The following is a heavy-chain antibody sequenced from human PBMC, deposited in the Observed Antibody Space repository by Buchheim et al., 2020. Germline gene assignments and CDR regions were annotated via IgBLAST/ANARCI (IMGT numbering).Heavy chain of an antibody. CDR3: TRRGSSDIVVVPAAVDYYYYMDV. CDR2: IRSKANSYAT. J-gene: IGHJ6*03. CDR1: GFTFSGSA. D-gene: IGHD2-2*01. Sequence: EVQLVESGGGLVQPGGSLKLSCAASGFTFSGSAMHWVRQASGKGLEWVGRIRSKANSYATAYAASVKGRFTISRDDSKTTAYLQMNSLKTEDTAVYYCTRRGSSDIVVVPAAVDYYYYMDVWGKGTT. V-gene: IGHV3-73*02.